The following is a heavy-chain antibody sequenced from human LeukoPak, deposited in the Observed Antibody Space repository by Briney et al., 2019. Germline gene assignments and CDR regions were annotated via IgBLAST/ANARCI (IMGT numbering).Heavy chain of an antibody. V-gene: IGHV4-4*07. CDR3: ARDLPPLGYCSSTSCYGFNWFDP. CDR2: IYTSGST. CDR1: GGSISSYY. Sequence: SETLSLTCTVSGGSISSYYWSWIRQPAGKGLEWIGRIYTSGSTNDNPPLKRRVTISVETSKNQFSLQRSCVTAADTAVYYCARDLPPLGYCSSTSCYGFNWFDPWGQGTLVTVSS. J-gene: IGHJ5*02. D-gene: IGHD2-2*01.